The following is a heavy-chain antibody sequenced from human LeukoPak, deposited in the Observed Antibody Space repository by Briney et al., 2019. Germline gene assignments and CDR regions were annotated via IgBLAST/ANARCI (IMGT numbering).Heavy chain of an antibody. CDR2: ISGSGGST. D-gene: IGHD1-14*01. CDR1: GFTFSSYA. Sequence: GGSLRLSCAASGFTFSSYAMSWVRQAPGKGLEWVSAISGSGGSTYYADSVKGRFTISRDNSKNTLYLQMNSLRAEDTDVYYCANNRNWGSWYYFDYWGQGTLVTVSS. J-gene: IGHJ4*02. V-gene: IGHV3-23*01. CDR3: ANNRNWGSWYYFDY.